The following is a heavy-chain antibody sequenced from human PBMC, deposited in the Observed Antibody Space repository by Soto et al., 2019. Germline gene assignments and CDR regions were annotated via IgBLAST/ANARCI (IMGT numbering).Heavy chain of an antibody. Sequence: ASVKVSCKASGYTFTDYYVHWVRQAPGQGLEWMGWINPDSGGTKSAQKFQGRVTMTRDTSISTAYMELSRLRSDDTAVYYCARRKGDYYDSSGYHYYFDYWGQGTLVTVSS. CDR1: GYTFTDYY. CDR2: INPDSGGT. V-gene: IGHV1-2*02. D-gene: IGHD3-22*01. CDR3: ARRKGDYYDSSGYHYYFDY. J-gene: IGHJ4*02.